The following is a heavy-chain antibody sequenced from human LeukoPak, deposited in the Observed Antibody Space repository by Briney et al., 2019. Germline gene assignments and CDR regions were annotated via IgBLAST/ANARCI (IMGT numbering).Heavy chain of an antibody. J-gene: IGHJ5*02. CDR2: INAGNGNT. CDR1: GYTFTSYA. V-gene: IGHV1-3*03. Sequence: ASVKVSCKASGYTFTSYAIHWVRQAPGQRLEWMGWINAGNGNTKYSQELQGRVTITRDTSASTAYMELSSLSSEDTGVYYCARVDGIAARLDPWGQGTLVTVSS. CDR3: ARVDGIAARLDP. D-gene: IGHD6-6*01.